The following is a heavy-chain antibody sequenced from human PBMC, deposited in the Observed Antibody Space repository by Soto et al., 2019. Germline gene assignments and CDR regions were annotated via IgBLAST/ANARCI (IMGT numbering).Heavy chain of an antibody. D-gene: IGHD3-16*01. CDR3: AKDSGGGVGLFDY. J-gene: IGHJ4*02. CDR1: GFTFNDHA. CDR2: ISWNSGSV. V-gene: IGHV3-9*01. Sequence: EVQLVESGGGLVQPGRSLRLSCGASGFTFNDHAMHWVRQAPGKGLEWVSGISWNSGSVGYADSVKGRFTIPRDNAKNSVYLQMSSLRAEDTALYYCAKDSGGGVGLFDYWGQGTLVTVSS.